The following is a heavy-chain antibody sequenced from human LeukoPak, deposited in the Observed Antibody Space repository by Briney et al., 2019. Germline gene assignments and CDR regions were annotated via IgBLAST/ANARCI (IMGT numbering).Heavy chain of an antibody. CDR2: ISGSGGST. V-gene: IGHV3-23*01. D-gene: IGHD3-16*02. J-gene: IGHJ3*02. Sequence: GGSLRLSRAASGFTFSSYAMSWVRQAAAKGLEWVSAISGSGGSTYYADSVKGRFTISRDNSKNTLYLQMNSLRAEDTAVYYCAKDRNYDYVWGSYRPSGAFDIWGQGTMVTVSS. CDR3: AKDRNYDYVWGSYRPSGAFDI. CDR1: GFTFSSYA.